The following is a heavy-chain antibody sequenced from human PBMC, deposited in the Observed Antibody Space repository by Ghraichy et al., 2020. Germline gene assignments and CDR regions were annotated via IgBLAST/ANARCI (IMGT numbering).Heavy chain of an antibody. CDR1: GGSISSYY. Sequence: SETLSLTCTVSGGSISSYYWSWIRQPPGKGLEWIGYIYYSGSTNYNPSLKSRVTISVDTSKNQFSLKLSSVTAADTAVYYCARATGSPTLYYFDYWGQGTLVTVSS. CDR3: ARATGSPTLYYFDY. V-gene: IGHV4-59*01. CDR2: IYYSGST. J-gene: IGHJ4*02.